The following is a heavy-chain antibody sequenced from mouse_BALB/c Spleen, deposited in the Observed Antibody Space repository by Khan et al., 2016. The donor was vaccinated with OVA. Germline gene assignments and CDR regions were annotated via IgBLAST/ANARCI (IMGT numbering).Heavy chain of an antibody. D-gene: IGHD2-13*01. Sequence: QIQLVQSGPELKKPGETVKISCKASGYTFTTNGMNWVKQAPGKGLKWMGWINTYTGEPLYAGDFKGRFAFSLETSASTAYLQLNTLKTEDTATYFCARVGCDGTMDYWGQGTSVTVSS. CDR3: ARVGCDGTMDY. V-gene: IGHV9-3-1*01. J-gene: IGHJ4*01. CDR2: INTYTGEP. CDR1: GYTFTTNG.